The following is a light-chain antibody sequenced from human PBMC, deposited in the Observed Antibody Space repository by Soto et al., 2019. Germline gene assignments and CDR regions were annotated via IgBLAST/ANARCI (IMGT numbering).Light chain of an antibody. CDR1: QSVSSSY. CDR3: QQYGNSPPYT. J-gene: IGKJ2*01. V-gene: IGKV3-20*01. CDR2: GAS. Sequence: EVVVTQSPGTLSLSPGERATLSCRASQSVSSSYLAWYQQKPGQAPRLLIYGASSRATGVPDRFSGGGSGTDFTLTISRLEPEDFAVYYCQQYGNSPPYTFGQGTQLEIK.